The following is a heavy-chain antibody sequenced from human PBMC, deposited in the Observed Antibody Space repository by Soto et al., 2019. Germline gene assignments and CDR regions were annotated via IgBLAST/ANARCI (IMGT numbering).Heavy chain of an antibody. D-gene: IGHD2-21*01. V-gene: IGHV4-30-4*01. CDR3: APYGCGRAFDI. Sequence: QVQLQESGPGLVKPSQTLSLTCTVSGGSISSGDYYWSWIRQPPGQGLEWIGYFYDRGSTYYNPSRNSRITIPVDTSKNPFALKLSSVTAADTAVYYCAPYGCGRAFDIWGRLTMVTLSS. CDR2: FYDRGST. J-gene: IGHJ3*02. CDR1: GGSISSGDYY.